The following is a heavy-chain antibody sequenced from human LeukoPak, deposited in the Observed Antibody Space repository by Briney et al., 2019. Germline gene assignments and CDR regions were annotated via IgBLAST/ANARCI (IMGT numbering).Heavy chain of an antibody. Sequence: ASVKVSCKASGGTFSSYAISWVRQAPGQGLEWMGWINPNSGGTNYAQKFQGRVTMTRDTSISTAYMELSRLRSDDTAVYYCARYNWNSYLFDYWGQGTLVTVSS. V-gene: IGHV1-2*02. D-gene: IGHD1-7*01. J-gene: IGHJ4*02. CDR1: GGTFSSYA. CDR2: INPNSGGT. CDR3: ARYNWNSYLFDY.